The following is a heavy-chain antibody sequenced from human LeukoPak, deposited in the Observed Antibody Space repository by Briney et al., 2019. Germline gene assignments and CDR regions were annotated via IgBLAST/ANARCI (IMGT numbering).Heavy chain of an antibody. CDR1: GYTFTGYY. V-gene: IGHV1-18*04. D-gene: IGHD3-9*01. CDR2: ISAYNGNT. CDR3: ARGLYYDILTGYSHRPLDY. J-gene: IGHJ4*02. Sequence: ASVKVSCKASGYTFTGYYMHWVRQAPGQGLEWMGWISAYNGNTNYAQKLQGRVTMTTDTSTSTAYMELRSLRSDDTAVYYCARGLYYDILTGYSHRPLDYWGQGTLVTVSS.